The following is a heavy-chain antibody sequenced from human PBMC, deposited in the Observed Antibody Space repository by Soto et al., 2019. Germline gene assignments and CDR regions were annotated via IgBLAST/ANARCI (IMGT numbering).Heavy chain of an antibody. CDR1: GGTFSSYT. Sequence: ASVKVSCKASGGTFSSYTISWVRQAPGQGLEWMGRIIPILGIANYAQKFQGRVTITADKSTSTAYMELSSLRSEDTAVYYCAREPSFHRYCSSTSCLDAFDIWGQGTMVTVSS. V-gene: IGHV1-69*04. CDR2: IIPILGIA. CDR3: AREPSFHRYCSSTSCLDAFDI. J-gene: IGHJ3*02. D-gene: IGHD2-2*01.